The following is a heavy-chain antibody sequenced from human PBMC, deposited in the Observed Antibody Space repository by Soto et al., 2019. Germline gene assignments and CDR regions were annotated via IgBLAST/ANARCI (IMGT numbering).Heavy chain of an antibody. CDR3: AKDNDAAGYFDY. D-gene: IGHD1-1*01. V-gene: IGHV3-23*01. CDR1: GFTFSSYA. CDR2: ISGSGGST. Sequence: EVQLLESGGGLVQPGGSLRLSCAASGFTFSSYAMSWVRQAPGKGLEWVSAISGSGGSTYYADSVKGRFTISRDNSKNTMYLQMNSLRAEDTAVYYCAKDNDAAGYFDYWGQGTLVTVSS. J-gene: IGHJ4*02.